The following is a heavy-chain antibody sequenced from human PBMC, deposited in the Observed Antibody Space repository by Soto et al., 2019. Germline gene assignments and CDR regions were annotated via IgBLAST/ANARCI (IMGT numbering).Heavy chain of an antibody. Sequence: SETLSLTCTVSGGSISSGGYYWSWIRQHPGKGLEWIGYIYYSGSTYYNPSLKSRVTISVDTSKNQFSLKLSSVTAADTDVYYCARSQGAKFDHWGQGTLVTVSS. V-gene: IGHV4-31*03. J-gene: IGHJ5*02. CDR2: IYYSGST. CDR1: GGSISSGGYY. CDR3: ARSQGAKFDH. D-gene: IGHD3-16*01.